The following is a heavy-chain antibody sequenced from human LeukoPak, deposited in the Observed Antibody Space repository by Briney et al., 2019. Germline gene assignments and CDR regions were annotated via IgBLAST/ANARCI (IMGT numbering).Heavy chain of an antibody. D-gene: IGHD4-23*01. CDR3: ARHDYGGKGLNY. CDR1: GDSISTSSYY. Sequence: SETLSLTCSVSGDSISTSSYYWGWIRQPPGKGLEWIGTIYYSGSTYYNPSLKSRVTISVDTSKNQFSLKLSSVTAADTAVYYCARHDYGGKGLNYWGQGTLVTVSS. J-gene: IGHJ4*02. V-gene: IGHV4-39*01. CDR2: IYYSGST.